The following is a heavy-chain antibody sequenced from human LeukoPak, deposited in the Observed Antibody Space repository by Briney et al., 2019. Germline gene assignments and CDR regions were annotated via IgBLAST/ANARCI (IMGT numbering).Heavy chain of an antibody. CDR2: IKQDGSEK. CDR3: ASSRIQLWFGAFDI. J-gene: IGHJ3*02. V-gene: IGHV3-7*01. CDR1: GFTFSSYW. Sequence: GGSLRLSWTVSGFTFSSYWMSWVRQAPGEGLELVANIKQDGSEKYYVDSVKGRFTISRDNAKNSLYLQMNSLRAEDTAVYYCASSRIQLWFGAFDIWGQGTMVTVSS. D-gene: IGHD5-18*01.